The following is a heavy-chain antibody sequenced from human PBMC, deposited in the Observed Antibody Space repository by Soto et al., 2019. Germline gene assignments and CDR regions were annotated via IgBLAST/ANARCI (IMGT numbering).Heavy chain of an antibody. CDR2: INAYNGNT. CDR3: ARDTAIALPDA. J-gene: IGHJ4*02. D-gene: IGHD5-18*01. Sequence: QVQLVQSGAEVKKPGASVKVSCKASGYTFTSYAISWVRQAPGQGLEWMGWINAYNGNTNSAQKLQGRVTMTTDTSTTTAYLELRSMRSYDTAVYYCARDTAIALPDAWGQGTLVTVSS. V-gene: IGHV1-18*01. CDR1: GYTFTSYA.